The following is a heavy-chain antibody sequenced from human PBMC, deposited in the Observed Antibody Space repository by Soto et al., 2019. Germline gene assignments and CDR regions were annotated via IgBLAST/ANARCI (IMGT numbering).Heavy chain of an antibody. V-gene: IGHV1-58*02. D-gene: IGHD2-8*02. CDR2: IVVASGQT. CDR3: SADRPDIGVWWWV. Sequence: SVKVSCKASGSGFISSGIQWVRQAHGQRLEWIGWIVVASGQTNYAQNFRGRVAITKDTSTATAYIELPGLTSEDTSVYFCSADRPDIGVWWWVWGLGTTVTVS. CDR1: GSGFISSG. J-gene: IGHJ6*02.